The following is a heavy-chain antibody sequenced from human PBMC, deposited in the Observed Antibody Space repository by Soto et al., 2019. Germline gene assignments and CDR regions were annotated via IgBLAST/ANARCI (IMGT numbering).Heavy chain of an antibody. J-gene: IGHJ6*02. D-gene: IGHD5-12*01. CDR3: ASSGGLRLGYYYYGMDV. Sequence: VQLVQSGAEVKKPGASVKVSCKASGYTFTGYYMHWVRQAPGQGLEWMGWINPNSGGTNYAQKFQGRVTMTRDTSISTAYMELSRLRSDDTAVYYGASSGGLRLGYYYYGMDVWGQGTTVTVSS. CDR2: INPNSGGT. V-gene: IGHV1-2*02. CDR1: GYTFTGYY.